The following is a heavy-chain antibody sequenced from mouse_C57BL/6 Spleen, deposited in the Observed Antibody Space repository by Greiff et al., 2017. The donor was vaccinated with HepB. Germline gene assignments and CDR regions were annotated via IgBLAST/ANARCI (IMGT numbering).Heavy chain of an antibody. Sequence: QVQLQQPGAELVMPGASVKLSCKASGYTFTSYWMHWVKQRPGQGLEWIGEIDPSDSYTNYNQKFKGKSTLTVDKSSSTAYMQLSSLTSEDSAVYYCARHYYGSSYPFDVWGTGTTVTVSS. D-gene: IGHD1-1*01. CDR3: ARHYYGSSYPFDV. V-gene: IGHV1-69*01. J-gene: IGHJ1*03. CDR1: GYTFTSYW. CDR2: IDPSDSYT.